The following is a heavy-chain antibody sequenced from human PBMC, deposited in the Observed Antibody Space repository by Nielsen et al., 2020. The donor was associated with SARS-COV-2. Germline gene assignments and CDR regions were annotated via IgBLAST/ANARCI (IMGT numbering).Heavy chain of an antibody. D-gene: IGHD3-10*01. CDR2: ILSDGSTI. CDR1: GFTFSSYW. V-gene: IGHV3-74*01. CDR3: ARDFYGSGSFPDY. Sequence: GGSLRLSCAASGFTFSSYWMHWVRQAPGKGLVWVSHILSDGSTINYADSVRGRFTISRDNAKNTLYLQMNSLRAKDTAVYYCARDFYGSGSFPDYWGQGTLVTVSS. J-gene: IGHJ4*02.